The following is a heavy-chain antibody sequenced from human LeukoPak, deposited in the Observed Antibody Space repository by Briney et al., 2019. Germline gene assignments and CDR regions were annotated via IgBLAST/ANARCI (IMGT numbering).Heavy chain of an antibody. CDR1: GFTFKNYA. V-gene: IGHV3-43D*03. CDR3: ARDWDYYYGMDV. Sequence: PGGSLRLSCATSGFTFKNYAMHWVRQPPGKGLEWVSVITWNAGSSYYADSVKGRFSISRDNAKNTLYLQMNSLRAEDTAVYYCARDWDYYYGMDVWGQGTTVTVSS. CDR2: ITWNAGSS. J-gene: IGHJ6*02.